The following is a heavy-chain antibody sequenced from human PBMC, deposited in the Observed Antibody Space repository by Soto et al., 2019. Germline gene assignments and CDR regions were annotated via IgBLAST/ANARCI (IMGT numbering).Heavy chain of an antibody. CDR2: IWYDGRNT. CDR1: GFTFSSYG. CDR3: ARTAYNYDSSGYYFDC. V-gene: IGHV3-33*01. D-gene: IGHD3-22*01. Sequence: QVQLVESGGGVVQPGRSLRLSCAASGFTFSSYGMHWVRQAPGKGLEWVAVIWYDGRNTYYADSVKGRFTISRDNSKNTLYLQMNSLRAEDTAVYYCARTAYNYDSSGYYFDCWGQGTLVTVSS. J-gene: IGHJ4*02.